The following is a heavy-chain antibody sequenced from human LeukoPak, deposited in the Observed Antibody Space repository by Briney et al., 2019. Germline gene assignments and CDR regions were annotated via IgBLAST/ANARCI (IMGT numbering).Heavy chain of an antibody. CDR2: IYSSGST. V-gene: IGHV4-4*07. Sequence: DPSETPSLTCTVSGGSISSYYWNWIRQPAGKGLEWIGRIYSSGSTNYNPSLKSRVTVSVDTSENQFSLKLNSVTAADTAIYYCARGTMAAGFDPWGQGTLVTVSS. J-gene: IGHJ5*02. CDR1: GGSISSYY. D-gene: IGHD4/OR15-4a*01. CDR3: ARGTMAAGFDP.